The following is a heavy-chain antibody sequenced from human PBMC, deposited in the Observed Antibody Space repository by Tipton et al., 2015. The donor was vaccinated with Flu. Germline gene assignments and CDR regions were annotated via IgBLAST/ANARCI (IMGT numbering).Heavy chain of an antibody. CDR3: ARGLCGSGSYQRRYFDS. Sequence: TLSLTCAVYGGSFSGYYWNWIRQPPGKGLEWIGEINHSGSTNYNPSLKSRVTISVDTSKNQFSLKLSSVTAADTAVYFCARGLCGSGSYQRRYFDSWGQGTLVTVSS. CDR1: GGSFSGYY. D-gene: IGHD3-10*01. J-gene: IGHJ4*02. V-gene: IGHV4-34*01. CDR2: INHSGST.